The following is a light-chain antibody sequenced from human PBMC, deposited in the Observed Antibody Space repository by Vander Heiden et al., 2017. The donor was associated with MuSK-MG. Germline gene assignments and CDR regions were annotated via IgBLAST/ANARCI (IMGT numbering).Light chain of an antibody. CDR3: QQCDSTPFT. V-gene: IGKV1-39*01. CDR2: AAS. Sequence: DIQMTQSPSSLSASVGDRVTITCRAGQNISSYLNWYQQKPGKAPKLLIYAASSLQSGVPSRFSGSGAGTDFTLTISSLQPEDFATYYCQQCDSTPFTFGPGTKVDIK. J-gene: IGKJ3*01. CDR1: QNISSY.